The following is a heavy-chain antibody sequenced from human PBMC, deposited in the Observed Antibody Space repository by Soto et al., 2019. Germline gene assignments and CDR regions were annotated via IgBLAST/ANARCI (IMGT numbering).Heavy chain of an antibody. CDR1: GFTFSSSW. CDR2: IKQDGSEK. D-gene: IGHD3-10*01. CDR3: ARVRPLLLWFGEAIDAFDI. Sequence: EVQLVESGGGLVQPGGSLRLSCAASGFTFSSSWMSWVRQAPGKGLEWVANIKQDGSEKYSVDSVKGRFTIPSDNAQNSLYLQMNSLRDENTAVYYCARVRPLLLWFGEAIDAFDIWGQGTMVTVSS. V-gene: IGHV3-7*01. J-gene: IGHJ3*02.